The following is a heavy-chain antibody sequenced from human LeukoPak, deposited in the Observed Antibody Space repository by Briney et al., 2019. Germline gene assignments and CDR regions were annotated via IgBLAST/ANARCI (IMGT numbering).Heavy chain of an antibody. Sequence: SETLTLTCAVYGGSFSDYYWSWIRQPPGRGLEWIGEINHSGSTNYNPSLKSRVTLSVDTSKNQFSLKLSSVTAADTAVYYCARDSFDVWGDIGMSITGKGSFDYWGQGTLVTVSS. CDR2: INHSGST. J-gene: IGHJ4*02. CDR1: GGSFSDYY. V-gene: IGHV4-34*01. D-gene: IGHD1-20*01. CDR3: ARDSFDVWGDIGMSITGKGSFDY.